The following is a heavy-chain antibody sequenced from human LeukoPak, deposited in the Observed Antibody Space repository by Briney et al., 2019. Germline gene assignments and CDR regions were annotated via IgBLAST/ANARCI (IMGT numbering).Heavy chain of an antibody. CDR2: ITTSDGNT. Sequence: GGSLRLSCAASGFTFSSYTMSWVRQAPGKGLEWVSTITTSDGNTYYADSVKGRFTVSRDNSKNTLFLQMNSLRAEDTAVYYCAKNSEIDPWGQGTLVTVSS. V-gene: IGHV3-23*01. CDR3: AKNSEIDP. CDR1: GFTFSSYT. D-gene: IGHD1-26*01. J-gene: IGHJ5*02.